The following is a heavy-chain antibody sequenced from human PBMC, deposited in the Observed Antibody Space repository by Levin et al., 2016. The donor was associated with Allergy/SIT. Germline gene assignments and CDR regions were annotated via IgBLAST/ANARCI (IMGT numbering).Heavy chain of an antibody. CDR3: AREGYSSSFFDY. Sequence: GESLKISCAASGFTFSSYSMNWVRQAPGKGLEWVSSISSSSSYIYYADSVKGRFTISRDNAKNSLYLQMNSLRAEDTAVYYCAREGYSSSFFDYWGQGTLVTVSS. CDR1: GFTFSSYS. D-gene: IGHD6-13*01. CDR2: ISSSSSYI. V-gene: IGHV3-21*01. J-gene: IGHJ4*02.